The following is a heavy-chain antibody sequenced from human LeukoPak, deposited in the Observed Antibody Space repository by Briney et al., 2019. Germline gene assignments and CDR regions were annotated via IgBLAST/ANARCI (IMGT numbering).Heavy chain of an antibody. V-gene: IGHV3-21*01. J-gene: IGHJ4*02. CDR2: ISSSSSYI. CDR3: ARVQTPYYGGDEIAY. CDR1: RFTLSSYR. Sequence: GRSLSLSCAASRFTLSSYRINWVRQAPGKGLEWVSSISSSSSYIYYADSMKGRFTISREKAKNSRYLKKNSLRAEDSAVYYCARVQTPYYGGDEIAYWGQGTLVTVSS. D-gene: IGHD2-21*01.